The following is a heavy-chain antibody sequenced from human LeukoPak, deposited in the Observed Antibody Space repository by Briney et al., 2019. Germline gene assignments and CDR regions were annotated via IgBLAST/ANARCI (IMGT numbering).Heavy chain of an antibody. V-gene: IGHV2-70*11. Sequence: SGPALVKPTQTLTLTCSISGLSLSTSGMCVSWIRQPPGKALEWLARIDWDDDKYYSTSLKTRLTISKDTSKNQVVLTMTNMDPVDTATYYGAQIWGIGGAIVPGYWGQGTLVTGSS. CDR3: AQIWGIGGAIVPGY. D-gene: IGHD3-16*02. CDR2: IDWDDDK. J-gene: IGHJ4*02. CDR1: GLSLSTSGMC.